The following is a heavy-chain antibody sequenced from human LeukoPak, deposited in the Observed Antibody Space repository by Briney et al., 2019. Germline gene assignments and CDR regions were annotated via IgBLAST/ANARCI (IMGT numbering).Heavy chain of an antibody. D-gene: IGHD3-3*01. J-gene: IGHJ4*02. CDR2: IFYSGNT. CDR3: ARHGVVDY. Sequence: SETLSLTCTVSSGSVSNSHYYWAWVRQPPGKGLEWLGSIFYSGNTHYNPSLKSRVTISVDTSKNQFSLKLSSVTAADTAVYYCARHGVVDYWGQGTLVTVSS. CDR1: SGSVSNSHYY. V-gene: IGHV4-39*01.